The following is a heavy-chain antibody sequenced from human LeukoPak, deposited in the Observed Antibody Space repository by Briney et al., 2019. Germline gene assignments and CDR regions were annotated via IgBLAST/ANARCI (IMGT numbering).Heavy chain of an antibody. D-gene: IGHD3-3*01. Sequence: PGRSLRLSCAASGFTFDDYAMHWVRHAPGKGLEWVSGISWNSGSIGYADSVKGRFTISRDNAKNSLYLRMNSLRAEDTALYYCAKGVGYDFWSGYYHFDHWGQGTLVTVSS. CDR3: AKGVGYDFWSGYYHFDH. J-gene: IGHJ4*02. V-gene: IGHV3-9*01. CDR2: ISWNSGSI. CDR1: GFTFDDYA.